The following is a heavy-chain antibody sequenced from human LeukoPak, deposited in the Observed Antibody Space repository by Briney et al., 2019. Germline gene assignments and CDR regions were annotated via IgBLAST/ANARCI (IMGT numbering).Heavy chain of an antibody. J-gene: IGHJ6*02. Sequence: PAGSLRLSCAASGFTFSSYSMNWVRQAPGKGLEWVSYISSSSSTIYYADSVKGRFTISRDNAKNSLYLQMNSLRAEDTAVYYCARDHPPRGIVVVPAMYGMDVWGQGTTVTVSS. V-gene: IGHV3-48*04. D-gene: IGHD2-2*01. CDR1: GFTFSSYS. CDR3: ARDHPPRGIVVVPAMYGMDV. CDR2: ISSSSSTI.